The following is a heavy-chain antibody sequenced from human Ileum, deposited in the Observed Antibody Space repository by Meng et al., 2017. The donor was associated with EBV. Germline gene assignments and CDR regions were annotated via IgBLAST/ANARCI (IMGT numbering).Heavy chain of an antibody. Sequence: QVQLQQGGAGLLKPSETLSLTGAVYGGSFSGYYWSWIRQPPGKGLEWIGEINHSGSTNYNPSLKSRVTISVDTSKNQFSLKLSSVTAADTAVYYCARGHDYGDYASDYWGQGTLVTVSS. D-gene: IGHD4-17*01. CDR3: ARGHDYGDYASDY. CDR2: INHSGST. J-gene: IGHJ4*02. V-gene: IGHV4-34*01. CDR1: GGSFSGYY.